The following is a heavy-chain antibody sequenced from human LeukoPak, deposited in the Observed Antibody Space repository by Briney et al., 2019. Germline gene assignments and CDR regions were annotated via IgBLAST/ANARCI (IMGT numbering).Heavy chain of an antibody. CDR3: ARVDNGDYVVDY. D-gene: IGHD4-17*01. J-gene: IGHJ4*02. CDR1: GYTFTGYY. Sequence: ASVKVSCRASGYTFTGYYMHWVRQAPGQGLEWMGWINPNSGGTNYAQKFQGRVTMTRDTSISTAYMELSRLRSDDTAVYYCARVDNGDYVVDYWGQGTLVTVSS. V-gene: IGHV1-2*02. CDR2: INPNSGGT.